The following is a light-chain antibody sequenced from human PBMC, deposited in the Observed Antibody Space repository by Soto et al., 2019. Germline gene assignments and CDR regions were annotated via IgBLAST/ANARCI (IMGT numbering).Light chain of an antibody. CDR3: QQYSSWWT. V-gene: IGKV1-5*03. CDR2: KAS. Sequence: DIQMTQSPSTLSASVGDRVTIACRASQSISSWLAWYQQKPGKAPKLLIYKASTLESGVPSRFSGSESGTEFTLTINSLQPDDFATYYSQQYSSWWTFGQGTNVEIK. CDR1: QSISSW. J-gene: IGKJ1*01.